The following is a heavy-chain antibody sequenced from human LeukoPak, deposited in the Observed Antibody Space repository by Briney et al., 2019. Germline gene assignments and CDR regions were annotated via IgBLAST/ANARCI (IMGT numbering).Heavy chain of an antibody. CDR1: GYTFTGYY. V-gene: IGHV1-2*02. D-gene: IGHD3-22*01. J-gene: IGHJ5*02. CDR3: ARPKNYYNSSGPQSFDP. CDR2: INPNSGGT. Sequence: GASVKVSCKASGYTFTGYYMHWVRQAPGQGLDWMGWINPNSGGTNYAQKFQGRVTMTRDTSISTAYMELSRLRSDDTAVYYCARPKNYYNSSGPQSFDPWGQGTLVTVSS.